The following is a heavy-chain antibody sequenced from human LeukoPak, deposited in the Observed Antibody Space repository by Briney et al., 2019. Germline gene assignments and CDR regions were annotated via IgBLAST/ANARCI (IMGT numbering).Heavy chain of an antibody. J-gene: IGHJ3*02. CDR3: ASSLVSGKQGDI. D-gene: IGHD1-26*01. V-gene: IGHV3-20*04. CDR2: ISWNGGST. CDR1: GFTFDDYG. Sequence: PGGSLRLSCAASGFTFDDYGMSWVRQAPGKGLEWVSGISWNGGSTGYADSVKGRFTISRDNAKNSLYLQMNSLRAEDTALYCCASSLVSGKQGDIWGQGTMVTVSS.